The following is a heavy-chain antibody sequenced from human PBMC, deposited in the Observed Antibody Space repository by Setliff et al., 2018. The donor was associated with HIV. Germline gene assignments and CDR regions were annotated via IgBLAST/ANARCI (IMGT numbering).Heavy chain of an antibody. CDR2: VIPIYVTS. CDR1: GVSFTTSG. Sequence: VASVKVSCKASGVSFTTSGFSWVRLAPGHGLEWMGGVIPIYVTSNYAQTFEGRLTISTDESTSTVYMELGGLTTDDTGIYYCARLDTTMMNFDYWGQGTLVTVSS. J-gene: IGHJ4*02. V-gene: IGHV1-69*05. D-gene: IGHD1-1*01. CDR3: ARLDTTMMNFDY.